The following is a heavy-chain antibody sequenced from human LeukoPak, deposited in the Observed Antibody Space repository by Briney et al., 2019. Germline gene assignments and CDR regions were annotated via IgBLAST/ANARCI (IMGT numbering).Heavy chain of an antibody. CDR1: GFTFSSYA. V-gene: IGHV3-23*01. CDR2: ISGSGGTT. Sequence: GGSLRLSCAASGFTFSSYAMSWVRQAPGKGLEWVSGISGSGGTTYYADSVKGRFTISRDNSKNTLYLQMNSLRAEDTAVYYCAKGSGSYSSIDYWGQGTLVIVSS. D-gene: IGHD1-26*01. CDR3: AKGSGSYSSIDY. J-gene: IGHJ4*02.